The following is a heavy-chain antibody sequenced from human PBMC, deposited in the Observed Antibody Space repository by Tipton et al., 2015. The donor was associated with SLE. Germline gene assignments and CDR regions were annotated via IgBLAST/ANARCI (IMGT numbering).Heavy chain of an antibody. V-gene: IGHV4-38-2*01. CDR1: GYSIGNGYY. Sequence: TLSLTCAVSGYSIGNGYYWGWIRQPPGKGLEWIGSIYHNENTYFNPSLKSRVSMSIDTSKNQVFLRLSSGTAADTAVYYCARLEGDGYKWYFDYWGQGTLVTVST. CDR3: ARLEGDGYKWYFDY. CDR2: IYHNENT. J-gene: IGHJ4*02. D-gene: IGHD5-24*01.